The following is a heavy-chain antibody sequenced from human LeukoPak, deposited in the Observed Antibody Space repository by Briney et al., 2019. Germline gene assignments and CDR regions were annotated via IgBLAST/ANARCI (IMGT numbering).Heavy chain of an antibody. J-gene: IGHJ4*01. D-gene: IGHD6-13*01. CDR3: ARGGSKSWYPLMK. CDR1: GGSFSHYY. Sequence: SETLSLTCSLSGGSFSHYYWHWIRHSAEKGLEWIGHIYHTGDTNDNPSLKSRLTISVDKSRNLFSLRLTSVTAADTAIYYCARGGSKSWYPLMKWGQGTLVTVSS. CDR2: IYHTGDT. V-gene: IGHV4-4*07.